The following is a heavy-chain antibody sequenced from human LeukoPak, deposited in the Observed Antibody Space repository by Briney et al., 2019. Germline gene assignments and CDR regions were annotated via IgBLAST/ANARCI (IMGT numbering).Heavy chain of an antibody. CDR2: ISGSGGST. CDR1: GFTFSSYA. V-gene: IGHV3-23*01. J-gene: IGHJ5*02. D-gene: IGHD6-13*01. CDR3: AKDWVASSWFNWFDP. Sequence: GSLRLSCAASGFTFSSYAMSWVRQAPGKWREWVSAISGSGGSTYYADSVKGQFTISRDNSKNTLYLQMNSLRAEDTAVYYCAKDWVASSWFNWFDPWGQGTMVTVSS.